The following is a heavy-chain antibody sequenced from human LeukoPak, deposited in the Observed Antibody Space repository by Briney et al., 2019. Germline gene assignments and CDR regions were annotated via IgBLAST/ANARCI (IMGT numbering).Heavy chain of an antibody. CDR1: GFTFSSYS. D-gene: IGHD2-2*01. Sequence: PGGSLRLSCAASGFTFSSYSMNWVRQAPGKGLEWVSYISSSSSTIYYADSVKGRFTISRDNAKNSLYPQMNSLRAEDTAVYYCARDDGWRDIVVVPAAIGWFDPWGQGTLVTVSS. J-gene: IGHJ5*02. CDR2: ISSSSSTI. CDR3: ARDDGWRDIVVVPAAIGWFDP. V-gene: IGHV3-48*01.